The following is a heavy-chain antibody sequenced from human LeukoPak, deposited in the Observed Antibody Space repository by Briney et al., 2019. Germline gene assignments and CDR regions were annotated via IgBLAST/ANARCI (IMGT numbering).Heavy chain of an antibody. CDR1: GYTFTSYY. V-gene: IGHV1-46*01. Sequence: GASVKVSCKASGYTFTSYYMHWVRQAPGQGLEWMGIINPSGGSATYAQNFQGRVTMTRDTSTDTVYMELGSLTSDDTAIYYCARSTDGYNGNYYSGWGQGTTVTVSS. J-gene: IGHJ6*02. CDR3: ARSTDGYNGNYYSG. CDR2: INPSGGSA. D-gene: IGHD5-24*01.